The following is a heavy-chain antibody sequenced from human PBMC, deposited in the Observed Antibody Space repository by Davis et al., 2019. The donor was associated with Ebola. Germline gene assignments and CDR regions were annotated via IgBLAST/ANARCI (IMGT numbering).Heavy chain of an antibody. Sequence: GESLKISCAASGFTFSSFLMHLVRQAPGKGLEWVAVISYDGSNKYYADSVKGRFTISRDNSKNTLYLQMNSLRAEVTAVCYCSGLGASSGWYLPWGQGTLVTVSS. J-gene: IGHJ5*02. V-gene: IGHV3-30*03. CDR3: SGLGASSGWYLP. D-gene: IGHD6-19*01. CDR2: ISYDGSNK. CDR1: GFTFSSFL.